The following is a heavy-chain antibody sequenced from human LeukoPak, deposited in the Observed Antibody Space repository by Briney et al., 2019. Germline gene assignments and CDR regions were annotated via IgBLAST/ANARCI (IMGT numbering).Heavy chain of an antibody. CDR1: GFTFSTYW. V-gene: IGHV3-7*03. CDR3: ATYSSSWHWGEYFQY. D-gene: IGHD6-13*01. J-gene: IGHJ1*01. CDR2: IKQDGSEK. Sequence: PGGSLRLSCAASGFTFSTYWMTWVRQAPGKGLEWVANIKQDGSEKYYVDSVKGRFTISRDNARNSLYLQMNSLRAEDTAVYYCATYSSSWHWGEYFQYWGQGTLLTVSS.